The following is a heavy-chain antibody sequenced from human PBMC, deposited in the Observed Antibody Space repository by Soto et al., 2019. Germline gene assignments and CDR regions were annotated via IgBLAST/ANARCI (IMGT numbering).Heavy chain of an antibody. V-gene: IGHV1-69*13. CDR1: GTFKSYS. CDR2: ITPMFGTI. J-gene: IGHJ3*02. Sequence: GASVKVSCKASGTFKSYSITWVRQAPGQGLEWMGVITPMFGTINYAQKFQGRVTITADESTNTAYMELSSLRSGDTAVYYCARLRRETFLNDAFDIWGQGQWSPSPQ. CDR3: ARLRRETFLNDAFDI.